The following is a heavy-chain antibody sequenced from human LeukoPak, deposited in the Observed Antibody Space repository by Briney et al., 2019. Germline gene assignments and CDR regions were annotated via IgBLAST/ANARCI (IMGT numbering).Heavy chain of an antibody. V-gene: IGHV4-39*01. CDR3: ARQYGHSYNYVPT. D-gene: IGHD5-18*01. J-gene: IGHJ5*02. CDR2: MYYSGST. Sequence: PSETLSLTCAVSGDSISRNGYYWGWIRQPLGMGLEWIGSMYYSGSTYHNPSLKSRVTISVDTSKNQFSLKLSSVTVADTAVHYCARQYGHSYNYVPTCGQGTLVTVSS. CDR1: GDSISRNGYY.